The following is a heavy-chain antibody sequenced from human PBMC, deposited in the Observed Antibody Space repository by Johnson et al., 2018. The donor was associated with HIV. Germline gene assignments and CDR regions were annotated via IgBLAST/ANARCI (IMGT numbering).Heavy chain of an antibody. V-gene: IGHV3-9*01. CDR2: ISWNSGSI. CDR1: GCTLRSYG. CDR3: ARDASYYGSANDAFDI. D-gene: IGHD3-10*01. Sequence: VQLVESGGGVVQPGRSLRLSCAASGCTLRSYGMHWVRQAPGKGLEWVSGISWNSGSIGYADSVKGRFTISRDNAKNTLYLQMNSLRAEDTAVYYCARDASYYGSANDAFDIW. J-gene: IGHJ3*02.